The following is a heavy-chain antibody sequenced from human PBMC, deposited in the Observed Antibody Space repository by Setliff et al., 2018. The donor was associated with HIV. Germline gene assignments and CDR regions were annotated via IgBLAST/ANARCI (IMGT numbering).Heavy chain of an antibody. CDR2: INPKSGGT. Sequence: ASVKVSCKASGYTFTGYFMHWVRQAPGQGPEWMGWINPKSGGTHFAQNFQGRVTMTRDTSINTAYMDLGQLTSDDTAIYYCARDPTGTHFFHPSSYMDVWGRGTTVTVSS. D-gene: IGHD1-7*01. V-gene: IGHV1-2*02. CDR3: ARDPTGTHFFHPSSYMDV. J-gene: IGHJ6*03. CDR1: GYTFTGYF.